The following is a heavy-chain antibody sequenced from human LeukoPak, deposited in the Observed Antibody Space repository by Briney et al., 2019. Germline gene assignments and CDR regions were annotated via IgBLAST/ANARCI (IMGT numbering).Heavy chain of an antibody. CDR2: ISYDGSNK. Sequence: GGSLRLSCSASGFTFSSYAMQWVRQAPGKGRVWVAVISYDGSNKYYADPVKGRFTISRGNSKNTLYLQMNSLRAEDTAVYYCARDGHSGYFDYWGQGTLVTVSS. V-gene: IGHV3-30*04. CDR1: GFTFSSYA. J-gene: IGHJ4*02. D-gene: IGHD3-22*01. CDR3: ARDGHSGYFDY.